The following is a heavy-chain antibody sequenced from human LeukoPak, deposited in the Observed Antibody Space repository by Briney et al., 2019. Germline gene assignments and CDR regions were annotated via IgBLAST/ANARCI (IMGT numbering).Heavy chain of an antibody. V-gene: IGHV4-61*01. CDR2: IYYNGGT. D-gene: IGHD3-22*01. Sequence: SETLSLTCSVSGDSVSRGYYYWSWIRQPPGKGLEWIGYIYYNGGTTYSPSLKSRVTIYLDTSKNQVSLSLRSVTAADTAVYYCARLLDSSGYYPFDYWGQGTLVTVSS. CDR1: GDSVSRGYYY. CDR3: ARLLDSSGYYPFDY. J-gene: IGHJ4*02.